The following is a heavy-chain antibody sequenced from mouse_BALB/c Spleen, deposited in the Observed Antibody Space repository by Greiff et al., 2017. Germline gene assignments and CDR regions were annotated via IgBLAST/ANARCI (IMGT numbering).Heavy chain of an antibody. J-gene: IGHJ3*01. CDR2: ISTYYGNT. CDR1: SYTFTDYA. Sequence: QVQLQQSGPELVRPGVSVKISCKGSSYTFTDYAMHWVKQSHAKSLEWIGVISTYYGNTNYNQKFKGKATMTVDKSSSTAYMELARLTSEDSAVYYCARSELGLPFAYWGQGTLVTVSA. D-gene: IGHD3-1*01. V-gene: IGHV1-67*01. CDR3: ARSELGLPFAY.